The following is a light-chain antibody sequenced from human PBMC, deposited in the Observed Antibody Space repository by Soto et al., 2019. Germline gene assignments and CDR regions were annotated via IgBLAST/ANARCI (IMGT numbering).Light chain of an antibody. V-gene: IGLV4-69*01. Sequence: QPVLTQSPSASASLGASVKLTCTLSSGHSSYAIAWHQQQPEKGPRYLMKLSSDGSHSNGDGIPDRFSGSSSGAERYLTISSLQSEDEADYYCQTWDTGARVVFGGGTKGTVL. CDR3: QTWDTGARVV. J-gene: IGLJ2*01. CDR1: SGHSSYA. CDR2: LSSDGSH.